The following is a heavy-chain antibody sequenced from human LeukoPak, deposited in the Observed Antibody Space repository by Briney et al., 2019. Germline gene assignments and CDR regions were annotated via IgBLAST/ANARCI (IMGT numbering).Heavy chain of an antibody. D-gene: IGHD3-9*01. Sequence: GGSLRLSCAASGFTFSDYYMNWVRQAPGKGLEWVSYISGSGTTIDYADSVKGRFTISRDNAKNSLYLQMNSLRAEDTAVYYCARDMELRYFDWLPSEGCFGYWGLGTVVTVSS. J-gene: IGHJ4*02. CDR3: ARDMELRYFDWLPSEGCFGY. CDR2: ISGSGTTI. CDR1: GFTFSDYY. V-gene: IGHV3-11*01.